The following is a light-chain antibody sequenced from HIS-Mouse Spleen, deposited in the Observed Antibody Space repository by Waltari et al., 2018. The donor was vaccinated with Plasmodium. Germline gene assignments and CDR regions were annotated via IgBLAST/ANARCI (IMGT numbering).Light chain of an antibody. J-gene: IGKJ3*01. CDR3: QQYNNWSFT. Sequence: EIVMTQSPATLSVSPGERATLSCRASQSVSSNLAWYQQKPGQAPRLLIYGASTRATGIPAGFRGSGSGTEFTLTISSLQSEDFAVYYCQQYNNWSFTFGPGTKVDIK. CDR1: QSVSSN. CDR2: GAS. V-gene: IGKV3-15*01.